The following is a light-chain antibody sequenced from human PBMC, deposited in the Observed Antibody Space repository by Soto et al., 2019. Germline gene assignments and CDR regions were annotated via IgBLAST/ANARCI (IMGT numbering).Light chain of an antibody. J-gene: IGKJ1*01. Sequence: EKVLSKSPVPLSFPPGERATLSCRASQSVSNNYLAWYQQKPGQAPRLLIYGASNRATGIPDRFSGSGSGTDFTLTISRLEPEDFAVYYCQQYGSSGTFGQGTKVDIK. CDR2: GAS. CDR1: QSVSNNY. V-gene: IGKV3-20*01. CDR3: QQYGSSGT.